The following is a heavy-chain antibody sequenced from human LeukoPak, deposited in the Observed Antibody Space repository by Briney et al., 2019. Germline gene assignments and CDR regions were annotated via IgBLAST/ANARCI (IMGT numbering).Heavy chain of an antibody. V-gene: IGHV3-21*01. Sequence: PGGSLRLSCAASGFTFSRNSMNWVRQAPGKGLEWVSSISSSSSYIYYADSVKGRYTISRDNAKNSLYLQMNSLRAEDTAVYYCASSLNWGRASPVDYWGQGTLVTVSS. D-gene: IGHD3-16*01. CDR1: GFTFSRNS. CDR2: ISSSSSYI. CDR3: ASSLNWGRASPVDY. J-gene: IGHJ4*02.